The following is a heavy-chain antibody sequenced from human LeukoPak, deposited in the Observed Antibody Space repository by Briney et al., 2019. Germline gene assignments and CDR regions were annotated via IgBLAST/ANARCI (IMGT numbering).Heavy chain of an antibody. D-gene: IGHD1-7*01. Sequence: ASVTVSCKPSGYTFTHYFIHWVRQAPGQGLEWMGIINPSGGSTRYAQKFQGRVTMTRDTSTSTVYVELSSLRSEDTAVYYCARDEGGNWNYENAFDIWGQGTMVTVSS. CDR1: GYTFTHYF. CDR2: INPSGGST. J-gene: IGHJ3*02. CDR3: ARDEGGNWNYENAFDI. V-gene: IGHV1-46*01.